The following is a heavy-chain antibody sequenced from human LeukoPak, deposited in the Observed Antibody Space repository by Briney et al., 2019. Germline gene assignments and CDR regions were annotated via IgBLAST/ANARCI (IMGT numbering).Heavy chain of an antibody. Sequence: SETVSLTCTVSGGSISSYYWSWIRQPPGKGLEWIGYIYYSGSTNYNPSLKSRVTISVDTSKNQFSLKLSSVTAADTAVYYCARVKTAAGLGNWFDPWGQGTLVTVSS. CDR2: IYYSGST. CDR3: ARVKTAAGLGNWFDP. CDR1: GGSISSYY. D-gene: IGHD6-13*01. J-gene: IGHJ5*02. V-gene: IGHV4-59*01.